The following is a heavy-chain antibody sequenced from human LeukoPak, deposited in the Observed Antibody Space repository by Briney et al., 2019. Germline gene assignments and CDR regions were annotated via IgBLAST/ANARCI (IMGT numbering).Heavy chain of an antibody. J-gene: IGHJ4*02. CDR1: GFPVSSSY. CDR2: IYGGGDT. D-gene: IGHD6-19*01. CDR3: ARVGVGTVAGNYFDD. V-gene: IGHV3-53*04. Sequence: GGSLRLSCTASGFPVSSSYMTWVRQAPGKGLQCVSLIYGGGDTFYADSVKGRFTISRHNFENTLYLQMNNLRAEDTALYYCARVGVGTVAGNYFDDWGQGTLVTVSS.